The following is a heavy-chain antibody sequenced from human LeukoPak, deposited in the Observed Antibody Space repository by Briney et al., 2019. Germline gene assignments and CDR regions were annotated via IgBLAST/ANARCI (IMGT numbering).Heavy chain of an antibody. D-gene: IGHD6-6*01. CDR2: ISYDGSNK. V-gene: IGHV3-30*18. CDR3: AKDIRQLVGGYYFDY. J-gene: IGHJ4*02. CDR1: GFTFSSYG. Sequence: PGGSLRLSCAASGFTFSSYGMHWVCQAPGKGLEWVAVISYDGSNKYYADSVKGRFTISRDNSKNTLYLQMNSLRAEDTAVYYCAKDIRQLVGGYYFDYWGQGTLVTVSS.